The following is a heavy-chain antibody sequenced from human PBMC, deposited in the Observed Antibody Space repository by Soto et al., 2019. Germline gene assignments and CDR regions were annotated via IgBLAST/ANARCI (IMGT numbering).Heavy chain of an antibody. CDR1: GGTFSSYT. D-gene: IGHD4-4*01. CDR2: IIPILGIA. CDR3: ARRDDYSIYDYYYYMDV. Sequence: QVQLVQSGAEVKKPGSSVKVSCKASGGTFSSYTISWVRQAPGQGLEWMGRIIPILGIANYAQKFQGRVTITADKSTSTAYMELSSLRSEDTAVYYCARRDDYSIYDYYYYMDVWGKGTTVTVSS. J-gene: IGHJ6*03. V-gene: IGHV1-69*02.